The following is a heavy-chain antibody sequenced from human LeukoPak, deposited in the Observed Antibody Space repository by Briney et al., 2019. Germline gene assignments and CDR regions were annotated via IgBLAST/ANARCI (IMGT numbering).Heavy chain of an antibody. D-gene: IGHD2-15*01. CDR2: IRQDGSEK. Sequence: HGGSLRLSCAASGFTFSTYWMSWVRQAPGKGLEWVANIRQDGSEKYYVDSVKGRFTISRDNAKNSLFLQMNSLRAEDTAVYYCARDGGSRISDCWGQGTLVTVSS. V-gene: IGHV3-7*01. J-gene: IGHJ4*02. CDR1: GFTFSTYW. CDR3: ARDGGSRISDC.